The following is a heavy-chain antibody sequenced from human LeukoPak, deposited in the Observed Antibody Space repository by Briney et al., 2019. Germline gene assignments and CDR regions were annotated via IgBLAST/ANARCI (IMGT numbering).Heavy chain of an antibody. V-gene: IGHV4-34*01. Sequence: PSETLSLTCGVYGGSFSGYYWTWIRQPPGKGLEWIGEINHSGSTNYIPSLKSRVTVSLDTSKNQFSLKLPSVTAADTAVYYCAGGATPGVFWGQGTLVTVSS. J-gene: IGHJ4*02. CDR2: INHSGST. CDR3: AGGATPGVF. D-gene: IGHD3-10*01. CDR1: GGSFSGYY.